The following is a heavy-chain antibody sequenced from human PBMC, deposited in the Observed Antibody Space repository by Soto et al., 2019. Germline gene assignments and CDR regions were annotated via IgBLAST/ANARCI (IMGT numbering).Heavy chain of an antibody. D-gene: IGHD6-13*01. CDR1: GSSISSGSYY. J-gene: IGHJ5*02. V-gene: IGHV4-61*01. Sequence: SETLSLTCTVSGSSISSGSYYWSWIRHPPGKGLEWIGYIYYSGSTNYNPSLKSRVTISVDTSKNQFSLKMSCVTAADTAVYYCARDYACSWTDWFDPWGQGTLVTVSS. CDR2: IYYSGST. CDR3: ARDYACSWTDWFDP.